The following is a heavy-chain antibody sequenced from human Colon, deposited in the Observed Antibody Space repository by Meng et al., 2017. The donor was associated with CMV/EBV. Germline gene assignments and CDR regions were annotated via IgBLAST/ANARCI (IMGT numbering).Heavy chain of an antibody. CDR2: ISGSSNDI. CDR1: GFTFSDFE. D-gene: IGHD3-9*01. V-gene: IGHV3-11*01. CDR3: ARDPSAHNPLIGFYISFDY. Sequence: GGSLRLSCVGSGFTFSDFEMNWVRQAPGKGLEWVASISGSSNDIDYADPAKGRFTITRDNAKKSLYLQMNSLRSDDTAVYYCARDPSAHNPLIGFYISFDYWGQGMLVTVSS. J-gene: IGHJ4*02.